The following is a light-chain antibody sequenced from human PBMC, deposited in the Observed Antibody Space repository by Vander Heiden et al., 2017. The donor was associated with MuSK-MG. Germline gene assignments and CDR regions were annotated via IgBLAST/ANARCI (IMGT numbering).Light chain of an antibody. V-gene: IGKV2-28*01. J-gene: IGKJ2*01. CDR3: MQALQNPYT. Sequence: IVMTKSPLSLPVTPGEPASISCRSSQSLLHSNGYNYLDWYLQKPGQSPQLLIYLGSNRASGVPDRFSGSGSGADFTLKISRVEAEDVGVYYCMQALQNPYTFGQGTKLEIK. CDR1: QSLLHSNGYNY. CDR2: LGS.